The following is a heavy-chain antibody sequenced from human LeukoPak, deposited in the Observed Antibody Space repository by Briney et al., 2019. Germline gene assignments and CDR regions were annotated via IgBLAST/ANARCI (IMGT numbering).Heavy chain of an antibody. CDR2: ISYDGSNK. Sequence: GGSLRLSCAASGFTFSSYGMHWVRQAPSKGLEWVAVISYDGSNKYYADSVKGRFTISRDNSKNTLYLQMNSLRAEDTAVYYCAKPFRGTYYDSSGYLGYFDYWGQGTLVTVSS. J-gene: IGHJ4*02. D-gene: IGHD3-22*01. V-gene: IGHV3-30*18. CDR3: AKPFRGTYYDSSGYLGYFDY. CDR1: GFTFSSYG.